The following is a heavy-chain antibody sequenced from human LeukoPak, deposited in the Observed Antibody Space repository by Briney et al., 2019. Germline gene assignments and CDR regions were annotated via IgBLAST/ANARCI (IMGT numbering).Heavy chain of an antibody. Sequence: RPGGSLRLSCAASGFTFDDHGMTWARQVPGKGLEWVSGINWNGGSTGYADSVKGRFTISRDNAKNSLYLEVISLRAEDTALYYCARAAGLFSSSFDYWGQGTLVTVSS. CDR2: INWNGGST. J-gene: IGHJ4*02. D-gene: IGHD6-6*01. CDR3: ARAAGLFSSSFDY. V-gene: IGHV3-20*04. CDR1: GFTFDDHG.